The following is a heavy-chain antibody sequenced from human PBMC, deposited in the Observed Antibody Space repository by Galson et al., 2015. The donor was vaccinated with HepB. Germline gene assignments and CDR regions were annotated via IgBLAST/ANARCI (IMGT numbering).Heavy chain of an antibody. D-gene: IGHD3-9*01. CDR3: AKDQDDILTGFYQEGNPFDS. CDR1: GYTFTHYA. V-gene: IGHV7-4-1*01. Sequence: SVKVSCKASGYTFTHYAMNWVRQAPGQGLEWIGWINTNTRDPTYVQGFRGHFVFSLDTSVSTAYLQIRTLKADDTAVYYCAKDQDDILTGFYQEGNPFDSGGQGTLVTVSS. CDR2: INTNTRDP. J-gene: IGHJ4*02.